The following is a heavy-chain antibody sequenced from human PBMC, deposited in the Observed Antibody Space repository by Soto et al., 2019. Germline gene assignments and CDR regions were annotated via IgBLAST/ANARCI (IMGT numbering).Heavy chain of an antibody. CDR2: INPSGGST. Sequence: ASVKVSCKASGYTFTSYYMHWVRQAPGQGLEWMGIINPSGGSTSYAQKFQGRVTMTRDTSTSTVYMELSSLRSEDTAVYYCARSLYCSSTSCPREKGCFEPWGQGTLVTVSS. D-gene: IGHD2-2*01. J-gene: IGHJ5*02. CDR3: ARSLYCSSTSCPREKGCFEP. V-gene: IGHV1-46*03. CDR1: GYTFTSYY.